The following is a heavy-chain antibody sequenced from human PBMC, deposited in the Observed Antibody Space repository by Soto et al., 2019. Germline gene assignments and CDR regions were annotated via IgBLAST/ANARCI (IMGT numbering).Heavy chain of an antibody. CDR3: ATAGRVATTLRYMDV. CDR2: IYYSGSA. V-gene: IGHV4-59*01. CDR1: GGSMTGYY. Sequence: PSETLSLTCTVSGGSMTGYYLSWLRQPPGKGLEWFGYIYYSGSANYNPSLKSRVTISIDTSRNQFSLVLSSVTAADTAVYYCATAGRVATTLRYMDVWGKGTTVTVSS. D-gene: IGHD1-7*01. J-gene: IGHJ6*03.